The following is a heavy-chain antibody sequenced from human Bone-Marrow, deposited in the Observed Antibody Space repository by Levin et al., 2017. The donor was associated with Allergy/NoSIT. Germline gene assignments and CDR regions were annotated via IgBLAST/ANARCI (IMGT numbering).Heavy chain of an antibody. CDR3: ARSNYDKSGGAFDM. Sequence: ASVKVSCKTSGYTFTDYYLHWVRQAPGQGLEWMGWVNPYNGATNSAQRFQGRVTMTRDMSISTAYMELRTLRSDDTAVYYCARSNYDKSGGAFDMWGQGTKVTVSS. D-gene: IGHD3-22*01. CDR1: GYTFTDYY. V-gene: IGHV1-2*02. J-gene: IGHJ3*02. CDR2: VNPYNGAT.